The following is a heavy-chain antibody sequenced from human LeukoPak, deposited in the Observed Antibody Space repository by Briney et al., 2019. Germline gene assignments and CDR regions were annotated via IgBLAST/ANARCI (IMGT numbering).Heavy chain of an antibody. CDR1: GFTFSSYG. V-gene: IGHV3-30*18. J-gene: IGHJ3*02. CDR3: AKDLLAVRAFDI. D-gene: IGHD6-19*01. Sequence: PGRSLRLSCAASGFTFSSYGMHWVRQAPGKGLEWVAVISYDGSNKYYADSVKGRFTISRDNSKNTLYLQMNSLRAEDTAAYYCAKDLLAVRAFDIWGQGTMVTVSS. CDR2: ISYDGSNK.